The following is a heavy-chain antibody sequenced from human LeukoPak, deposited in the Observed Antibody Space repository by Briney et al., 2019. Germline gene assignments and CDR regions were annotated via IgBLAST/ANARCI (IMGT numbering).Heavy chain of an antibody. V-gene: IGHV3-11*01. D-gene: IGHD5-18*01. Sequence: LRLSXAASXFTFSXYYMSWIRQAPGKGLEGVSYISSSGSTIYYADSVKGRFTISRDNAKNSLYVQMNSLRAEDTALYYCARERLGYSYAFDIWGQGTMVTVSS. CDR3: ARERLGYSYAFDI. CDR2: ISSSGSTI. CDR1: XFTFSXYY. J-gene: IGHJ3*02.